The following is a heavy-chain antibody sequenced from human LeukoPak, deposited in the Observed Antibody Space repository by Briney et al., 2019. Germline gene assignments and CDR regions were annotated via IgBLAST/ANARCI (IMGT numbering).Heavy chain of an antibody. Sequence: GASVKVSCKASGYTFSDYYIHRVRQAPGQGLEWMGWITPNSGGTKYAQRFQGRVTMTRDTSISTAYMDLSSLGSDDTAVFYCVRKSATRRTSEFDYWGQGTPVTVSS. D-gene: IGHD2-15*01. CDR2: ITPNSGGT. V-gene: IGHV1-2*02. J-gene: IGHJ4*02. CDR1: GYTFSDYY. CDR3: VRKSATRRTSEFDY.